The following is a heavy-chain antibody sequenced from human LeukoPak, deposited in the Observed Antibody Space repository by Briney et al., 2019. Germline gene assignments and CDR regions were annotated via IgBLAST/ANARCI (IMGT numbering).Heavy chain of an antibody. CDR1: GYSFTSYW. V-gene: IGHV5-51*01. D-gene: IGHD3-22*01. CDR3: ARYYYDSSGYRIFDY. J-gene: IGHJ4*02. Sequence: GESLKISCKGSGYSFTSYWIGWVRQMPGKGLKWMGIIYPGDSDARYSPSFQGQVTISADKSISTAYLQWSSLKASDTAMYYCARYYYDSSGYRIFDYWGQGTLVTVSS. CDR2: IYPGDSDA.